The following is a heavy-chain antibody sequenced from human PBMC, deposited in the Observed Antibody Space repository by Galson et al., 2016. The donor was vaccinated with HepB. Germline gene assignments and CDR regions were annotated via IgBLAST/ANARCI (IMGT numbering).Heavy chain of an antibody. D-gene: IGHD3-3*01. CDR2: INRDGSVT. Sequence: SLRLSCAGSGFTFSSYWMTWVRQAPGKGLEWVANINRDGSVTHYVDSVEGRFTISRDNAKNSLFLQMNSLRVEDTAVYYCATVPILGAVARYLDYWGQGTLVTVSS. J-gene: IGHJ4*02. CDR1: GFTFSSYW. V-gene: IGHV3-7*01. CDR3: ATVPILGAVARYLDY.